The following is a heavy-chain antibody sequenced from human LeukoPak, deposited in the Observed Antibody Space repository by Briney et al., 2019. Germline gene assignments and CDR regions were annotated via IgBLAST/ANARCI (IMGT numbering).Heavy chain of an antibody. J-gene: IGHJ4*02. CDR1: GGTFSSYA. CDR3: ARYCSGGSCPFDY. CDR2: IIPIFGTA. D-gene: IGHD2-15*01. Sequence: SVTVSCKASGGTFSSYAISWVRQAPGRGLEWMGGIIPIFGTANYAQKFQGRVTITADESTSTAYMELSSLRSEDAAVYYCARYCSGGSCPFDYWGQGTLVTVSS. V-gene: IGHV1-69*01.